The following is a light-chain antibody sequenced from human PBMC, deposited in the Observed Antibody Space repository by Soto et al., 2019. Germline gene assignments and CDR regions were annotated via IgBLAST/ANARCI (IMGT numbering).Light chain of an antibody. CDR3: QYYDKLAKAIT. Sequence: EFVLTQSPGTLSLSPGERATLSFRASQTVRNNYLAWYQQRPGQAPRLLIYDASSRATGIPDRFIGSGSGTDFTLTISRLEPEDFAVYYCQYYDKLAKAITFGQGTRLEIK. J-gene: IGKJ5*01. V-gene: IGKV3-20*01. CDR1: QTVRNNY. CDR2: DAS.